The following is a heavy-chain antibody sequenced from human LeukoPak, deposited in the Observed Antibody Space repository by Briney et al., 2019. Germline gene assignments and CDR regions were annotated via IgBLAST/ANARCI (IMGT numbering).Heavy chain of an antibody. CDR2: IYYSGST. V-gene: IGHV4-39*01. CDR3: ASHRQLVPLYYYLMDV. Sequence: SETLSLTCTVSGGSISSSSYYWGWIRQPPGKGLEWIGSIYYSGSTYYNPSLKSRATISVDTSKNQFSLKLSSVTAADTAVYYRASHRQLVPLYYYLMDVRGKGTTVTVSS. D-gene: IGHD6-6*01. J-gene: IGHJ6*03. CDR1: GGSISSSSYY.